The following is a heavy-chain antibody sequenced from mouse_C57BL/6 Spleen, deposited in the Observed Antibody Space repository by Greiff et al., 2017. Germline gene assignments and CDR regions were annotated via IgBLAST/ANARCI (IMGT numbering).Heavy chain of an antibody. J-gene: IGHJ2*01. CDR3: ARRAGTTVVFDY. CDR1: GYTFTGYW. D-gene: IGHD1-1*01. CDR2: ILPGSGST. V-gene: IGHV1-9*01. Sequence: QVQLKQSGAELMKPGASVKLSCKATGYTFTGYWIEWVKQRPGHGLEWIGEILPGSGSTNSNEKFKGKATFTADTSSNTAYMQLSSLTTEDSAIYYCARRAGTTVVFDYWGQGTTLTVSS.